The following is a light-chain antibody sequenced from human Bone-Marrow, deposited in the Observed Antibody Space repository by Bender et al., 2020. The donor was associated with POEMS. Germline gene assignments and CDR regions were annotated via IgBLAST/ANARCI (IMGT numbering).Light chain of an antibody. V-gene: IGLV1-44*01. CDR3: AVWDDSLNGWV. J-gene: IGLJ3*02. CDR2: SNN. CDR1: SSNIGAHA. Sequence: QSVLTQPPSASGTPGQRVTISCSGGSSNIGAHAVNWYQHLPGTAPKLLIYSNNVRPSGVPDRFSGSRSGTSASLAISGLQSEDEADYYCAVWDDSLNGWVFGGGTKLTVL.